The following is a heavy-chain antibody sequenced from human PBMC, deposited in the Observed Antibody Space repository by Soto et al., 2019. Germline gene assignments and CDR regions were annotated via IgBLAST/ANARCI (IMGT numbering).Heavy chain of an antibody. J-gene: IGHJ3*02. CDR2: ISSSSSYI. D-gene: IGHD2-21*01. V-gene: IGHV3-21*01. CDR1: VFTFSSYS. Sequence: GGSLRLSCAASVFTFSSYSMNWFRQAPGKGLEWVSSISSSSSYIYYADSVKGRFTISRDNAKNSLYLQMNSLRAEDTAVYYCARGIALYSAFDIWGQGTMVTVSS. CDR3: ARGIALYSAFDI.